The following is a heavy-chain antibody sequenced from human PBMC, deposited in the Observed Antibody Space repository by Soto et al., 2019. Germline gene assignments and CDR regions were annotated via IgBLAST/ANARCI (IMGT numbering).Heavy chain of an antibody. D-gene: IGHD3-3*01. CDR1: GGSFSGYY. CDR3: ARRRGVIFGVVPPSGKMEYNWFDP. V-gene: IGHV4-34*01. Sequence: QVQLQQWGAGLLKPSETLSLTCAVYGGSFSGYYWSWIRQPPGKGLEWIGEINHSGSTNYNPSLKSRVTISVDTSKNQFSLKLGSVIAADTAVYYCARRRGVIFGVVPPSGKMEYNWFDPWGQGTLVTVSS. J-gene: IGHJ5*02. CDR2: INHSGST.